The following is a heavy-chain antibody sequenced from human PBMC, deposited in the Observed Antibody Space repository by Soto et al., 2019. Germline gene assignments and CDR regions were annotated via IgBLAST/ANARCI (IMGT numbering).Heavy chain of an antibody. D-gene: IGHD2-2*01. CDR3: ARHSIVVVPAAMSPYGMDV. CDR2: IDPSDSYT. J-gene: IGHJ6*02. V-gene: IGHV5-10-1*01. Sequence: GESLKISCKGSVYSFTSYWISWVRQMPGKGLEWMGRIDPSDSYTNYSPSFQGHVTISADKSISTAYLQWSSLKASDTAMYYCARHSIVVVPAAMSPYGMDVWGQGTTVTVSS. CDR1: VYSFTSYW.